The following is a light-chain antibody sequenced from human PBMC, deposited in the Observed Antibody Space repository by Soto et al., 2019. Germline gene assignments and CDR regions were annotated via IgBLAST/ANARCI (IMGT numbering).Light chain of an antibody. J-gene: IGLJ3*02. CDR2: EGT. Sequence: QSALTQPASVSGSPGPSISISCTGTSSDVGKYKFVSWYQQHPGKAPKLIIYEGTKRPSGVSNRFSGSKSGNTASLTISGLQAEDEADYYCCSHAGSGTLVFGGGTKLTVL. CDR1: SSDVGKYKF. CDR3: CSHAGSGTLV. V-gene: IGLV2-23*01.